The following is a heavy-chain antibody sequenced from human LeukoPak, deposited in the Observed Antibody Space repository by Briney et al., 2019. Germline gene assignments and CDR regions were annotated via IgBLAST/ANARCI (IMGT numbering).Heavy chain of an antibody. D-gene: IGHD2-15*01. CDR2: IKSDGSRT. CDR1: GFTFSNYW. J-gene: IGHJ4*02. CDR3: ARELPFDY. V-gene: IGHV3-74*01. Sequence: GGSLRLSCAASGFTFSNYWMHWVRQAPGKGLVWVSRIKSDGSRTDYADSVKGRFTISRDNAKNTLYLQMNSLRAEDTAVYYCARELPFDYWGQGTLVTVSA.